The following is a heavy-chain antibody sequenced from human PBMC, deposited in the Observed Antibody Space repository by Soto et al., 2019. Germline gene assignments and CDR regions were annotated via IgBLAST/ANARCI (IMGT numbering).Heavy chain of an antibody. CDR3: VRDRNFFHSSGPDD. CDR2: ISHSGST. V-gene: IGHV4-31*03. CDR1: GGSISSGTYY. Sequence: QVQLQESGPGLVKPSQTLFLTCTVSGGSISSGTYYWSWIRQHPGKGLEWIGYISHSGSTYYNPSHASRISIAVDTSQTQFSLRLSSVTAADTAVYYCVRDRNFFHSSGPDDWGQGTLVSVSS. D-gene: IGHD3-22*01. J-gene: IGHJ4*02.